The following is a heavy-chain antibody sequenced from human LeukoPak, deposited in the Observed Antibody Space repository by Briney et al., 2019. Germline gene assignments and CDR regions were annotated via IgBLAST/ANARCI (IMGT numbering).Heavy chain of an antibody. CDR1: GGSFSGYY. V-gene: IGHV4-34*01. D-gene: IGHD5-24*01. CDR2: INHSGST. Sequence: PSETPSLTCAVYGGSFSGYYWSWIRQPPGKGLEWIGEINHSGSTNYNPSLKSRVTISVDTSKNQFSLKLSSVTAADTAVYYCARDHRGDGYLYYYYYMDVWGKGTTVTISS. J-gene: IGHJ6*03. CDR3: ARDHRGDGYLYYYYYMDV.